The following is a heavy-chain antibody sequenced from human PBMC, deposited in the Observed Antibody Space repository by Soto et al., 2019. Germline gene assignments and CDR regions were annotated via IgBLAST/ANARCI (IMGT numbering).Heavy chain of an antibody. Sequence: AVKFSSKAFGDTFTTYAINWVRQSPGQGLEWLGRINPKSGGTSTAQKFQGWVTMTTDTSISTASMELTRLTSDDTAIYYCARGDSTDCSNGVCSFFYNHDMDVWGQGTTVTVSS. CDR1: GDTFTTYA. CDR3: ARGDSTDCSNGVCSFFYNHDMDV. D-gene: IGHD2-8*01. CDR2: INPKSGGT. J-gene: IGHJ6*02. V-gene: IGHV1-2*04.